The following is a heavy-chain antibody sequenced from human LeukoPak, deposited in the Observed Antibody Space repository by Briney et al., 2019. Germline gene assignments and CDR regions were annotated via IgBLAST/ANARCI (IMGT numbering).Heavy chain of an antibody. D-gene: IGHD3-16*02. V-gene: IGHV4-59*01. CDR3: ARDWGDYDYVWGSYRPDWFDP. CDR2: SYFSDST. Sequence: SETLSLTCTVSGGSISSYYCSWIWQPPRPGQELIGYSYFSDSTNYNPSPKSRVTISVYTSKNQFSLKLSSVTAADTAVYYCARDWGDYDYVWGSYRPDWFDPWGQGTLVTVSS. CDR1: GGSISSYY. J-gene: IGHJ5*02.